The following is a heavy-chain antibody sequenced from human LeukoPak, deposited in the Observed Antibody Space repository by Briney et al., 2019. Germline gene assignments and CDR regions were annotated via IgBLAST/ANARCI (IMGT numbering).Heavy chain of an antibody. CDR1: GHTSTGYY. CDR3: ARGPNWNYDVVFGYFDY. J-gene: IGHJ4*02. V-gene: IGHV1-2*02. D-gene: IGHD1-7*01. Sequence: ASVKVSCKASGHTSTGYYTHWVRQAPGQGLEWIGWINPNSGDTNYAQKFQGRVTMTRDTSIRTAYMELSRLRSDDTAVYYCARGPNWNYDVVFGYFDYWGQGTLVTVSS. CDR2: INPNSGDT.